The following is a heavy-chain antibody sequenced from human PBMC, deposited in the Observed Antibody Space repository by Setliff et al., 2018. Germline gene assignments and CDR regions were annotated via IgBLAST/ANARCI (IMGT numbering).Heavy chain of an antibody. V-gene: IGHV4-61*10. D-gene: IGHD1-1*01. J-gene: IGHJ4*02. CDR3: AKGGTYRYFDY. CDR1: GESIDSVATGNHY. Sequence: PSETLSLTCIVSGESIDSVATGNHYWNWIRQPVGKGLEFIGYVYHSGTAKYDPSLESRAIMSVDASKNEISLKLKSVTAADTAVYYCAKGGTYRYFDYWGQGTLVTVS. CDR2: VYHSGTA.